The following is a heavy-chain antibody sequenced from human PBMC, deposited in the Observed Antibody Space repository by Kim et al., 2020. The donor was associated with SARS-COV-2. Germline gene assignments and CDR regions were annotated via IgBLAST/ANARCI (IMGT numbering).Heavy chain of an antibody. CDR3: ARGGYFEDY. CDR2: IYYSGST. D-gene: IGHD3-9*01. CDR1: GGSISSYY. V-gene: IGHV4-59*13. Sequence: SETLSLICTVSGGSISSYYWSWIRQPPGKGLEWIGYIYYSGSTNYNPSLKSRVTISVDTSKNQFSLKLSSVTAADTAVYYCARGGYFEDYWGQGTLVTVSS. J-gene: IGHJ4*02.